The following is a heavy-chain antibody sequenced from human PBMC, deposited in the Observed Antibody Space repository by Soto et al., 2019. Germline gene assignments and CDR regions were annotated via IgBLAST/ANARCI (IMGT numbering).Heavy chain of an antibody. V-gene: IGHV1-18*01. CDR1: GYTFTSYG. CDR3: ARAHFYGGNFALDY. CDR2: ISAIFGSA. D-gene: IGHD4-17*01. Sequence: ASVKVSCKASGYTFTSYGISWVRQAPGQGLEWMGWISAIFGSANYAQKLQGRVTMTADESTSTAYMELSSLRSEDTAVYYCARAHFYGGNFALDYWGQGTLVTVSS. J-gene: IGHJ4*02.